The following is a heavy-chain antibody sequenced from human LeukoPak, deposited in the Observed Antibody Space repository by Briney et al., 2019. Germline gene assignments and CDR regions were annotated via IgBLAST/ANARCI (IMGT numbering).Heavy chain of an antibody. CDR3: ASNKYDSSGYYIFDY. V-gene: IGHV1-69*13. CDR1: GGTFSSYA. J-gene: IGHJ4*02. D-gene: IGHD3-22*01. Sequence: GASVKVSCKASGGTFSSYAISWVRQAPGQGLEWMGGIIPIFGTANYAQKFQGRVTITADESTSTAYMELSSLRSEDTAVYYCASNKYDSSGYYIFDYWGQGTLVTVSS. CDR2: IIPIFGTA.